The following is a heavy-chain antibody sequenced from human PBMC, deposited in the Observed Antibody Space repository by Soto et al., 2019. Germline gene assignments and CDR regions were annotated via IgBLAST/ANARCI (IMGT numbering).Heavy chain of an antibody. J-gene: IGHJ6*02. Sequence: SETLSLTCTVSGGSISSYYWSWIRQPAGKGLEWIGRIYTSGSTNYNPSLKSRVTMSVDTSKNQFSLKLSSVTAADTAVYYCARVLRYEINYDILGGRYYYCMDVWGQGTTVTVSS. CDR1: GGSISSYY. D-gene: IGHD3-9*01. V-gene: IGHV4-4*07. CDR3: ARVLRYEINYDILGGRYYYCMDV. CDR2: IYTSGST.